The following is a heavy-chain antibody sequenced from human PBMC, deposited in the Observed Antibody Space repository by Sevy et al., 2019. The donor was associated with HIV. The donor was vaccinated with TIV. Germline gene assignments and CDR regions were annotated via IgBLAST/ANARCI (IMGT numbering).Heavy chain of an antibody. J-gene: IGHJ5*02. CDR2: INDSGIT. D-gene: IGHD2-2*01. CDR1: RGSFSGYY. Sequence: SETLSLTCAVHRGSFSGYYWSWIRESPGKGLEWIGEINDSGITNYNPSLKSRVTISVDTSKKEFSLRLSSVTAADTAVYYCARSPPVVVVPGAPSWFDPWGQGTLVTVSS. V-gene: IGHV4-34*01. CDR3: ARSPPVVVVPGAPSWFDP.